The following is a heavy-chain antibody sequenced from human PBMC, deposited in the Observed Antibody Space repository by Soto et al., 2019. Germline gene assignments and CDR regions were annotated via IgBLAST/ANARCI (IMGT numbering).Heavy chain of an antibody. V-gene: IGHV4-59*01. Sequence: PSETPSLTCSVCGIYISTYYRSWIRQPPGKGLEWIGYIYYSGSTDYNPSLKSRVTISVDTLKNHFSLKLISVTAADTAVYYCARGKYSNGWFDPWGRGTLVTVSS. D-gene: IGHD6-19*01. CDR3: ARGKYSNGWFDP. CDR2: IYYSGST. CDR1: GIYISTYY. J-gene: IGHJ5*02.